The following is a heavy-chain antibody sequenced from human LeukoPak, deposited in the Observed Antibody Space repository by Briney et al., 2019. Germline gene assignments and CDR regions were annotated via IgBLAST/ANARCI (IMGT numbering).Heavy chain of an antibody. D-gene: IGHD3-10*01. Sequence: PSETLSLTCTVSGGSISSYYWSWIRQPPGKGLEWIGYIYYSGSTNYNPSLKSRVTISVDTSKNQFSLKLSSVTAADTAVYYCARTRGGSGSRNWFDPWGQGTLVTVSS. CDR2: IYYSGST. CDR3: ARTRGGSGSRNWFDP. CDR1: GGSISSYY. V-gene: IGHV4-59*01. J-gene: IGHJ5*02.